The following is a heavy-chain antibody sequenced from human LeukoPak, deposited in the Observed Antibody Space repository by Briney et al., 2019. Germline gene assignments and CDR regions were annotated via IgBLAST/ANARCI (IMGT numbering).Heavy chain of an antibody. CDR2: IYPGDSDT. CDR3: ARRRYNYDWDY. Sequence: GESLKISCKASGHSFTSYWIGWVRQMPGKGLEWMGIIYPGDSDTRYSPSFQGQVTISADKSISTAYLQWSSLKASDTAMYYCARRRYNYDWDYWGQGTLVTVSS. D-gene: IGHD5-18*01. J-gene: IGHJ4*02. CDR1: GHSFTSYW. V-gene: IGHV5-51*01.